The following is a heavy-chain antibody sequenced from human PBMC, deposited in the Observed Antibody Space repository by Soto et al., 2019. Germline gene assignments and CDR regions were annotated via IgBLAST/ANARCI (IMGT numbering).Heavy chain of an antibody. CDR1: GFTFSSFA. CDR2: ISYDGSNK. CDR3: ARPNPPDIVVVVAANDWFDP. V-gene: IGHV3-30-3*01. Sequence: GGSLRLSCAASGFTFSSFAMHWVRQAPGKGLEWVAVISYDGSNKYYADSVKGRFTISRDNSKNTLYLQMNSLRAEDTAVYYCARPNPPDIVVVVAANDWFDPWGQGTLVTVSS. D-gene: IGHD2-15*01. J-gene: IGHJ5*02.